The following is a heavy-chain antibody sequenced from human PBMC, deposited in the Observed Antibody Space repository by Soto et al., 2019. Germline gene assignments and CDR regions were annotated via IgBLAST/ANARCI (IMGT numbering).Heavy chain of an antibody. CDR1: GFTFSTYG. J-gene: IGHJ6*03. CDR2: GGSGGSR. CDR3: VKFRGRAYPYYYMDV. Sequence: DVQLLESGGGLVQWGGSLRLSCVTSGFTFSTYGMNWVRQAPGKGLEWVSYGGSGGSRYYAESVKGRFTISRDNSKNTLSLEMNSLRAEDTATYYCVKFRGRAYPYYYMDVWGKGTTVTVS. V-gene: IGHV3-23*01. D-gene: IGHD3-10*01.